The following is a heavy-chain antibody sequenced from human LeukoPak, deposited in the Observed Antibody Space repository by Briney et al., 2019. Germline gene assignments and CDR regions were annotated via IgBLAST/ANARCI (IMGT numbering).Heavy chain of an antibody. CDR1: GYTFTNYA. CDR2: ISAYNGNR. CDR3: ARDRGVVAAPYYFDY. D-gene: IGHD3-10*01. J-gene: IGHJ4*02. Sequence: ASVKVSCKASGYTFTNYAIGWVRQAPGQGLEWVGWISAYNGNRNNAQKPQGRVTMTAVTSTSTAYMELSSLRSDDTAVYYCARDRGVVAAPYYFDYWGQGTLVTVSS. V-gene: IGHV1-18*01.